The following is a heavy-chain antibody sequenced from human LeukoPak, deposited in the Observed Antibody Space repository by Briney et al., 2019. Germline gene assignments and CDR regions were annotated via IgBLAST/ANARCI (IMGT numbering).Heavy chain of an antibody. D-gene: IGHD6-19*01. CDR2: IYSGGST. CDR1: GFTVSSNY. Sequence: PGGSLRLSRAASGFTVSSNYMSWVRQAPGKGLEWLSVIYSGGSTYYADSVKGRFTISRDNSKNTLYLQMNSLRAEDTAVYYCARGPSSGWYYYYYMDVWGKGTTVTVSS. J-gene: IGHJ6*03. CDR3: ARGPSSGWYYYYYMDV. V-gene: IGHV3-66*02.